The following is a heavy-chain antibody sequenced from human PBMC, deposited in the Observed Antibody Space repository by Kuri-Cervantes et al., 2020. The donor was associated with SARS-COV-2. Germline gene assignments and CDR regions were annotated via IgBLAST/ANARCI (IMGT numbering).Heavy chain of an antibody. CDR1: GGPISSYY. CDR2: IYYSGST. D-gene: IGHD3-10*01. V-gene: IGHV4-59*12. Sequence: SETLSLTCTVSGGPISSYYWSWIRQPPGEGLEWIGYIYYSGSTNYNPSLKSRVTISVDTSENQFSLKLSSVTAADTAVYYCARGVRLLWFGVSHNWFDPWGQGTLVTVAS. J-gene: IGHJ5*02. CDR3: ARGVRLLWFGVSHNWFDP.